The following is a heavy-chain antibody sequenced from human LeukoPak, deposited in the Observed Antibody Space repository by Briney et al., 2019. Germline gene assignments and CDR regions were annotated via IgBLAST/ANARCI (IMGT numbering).Heavy chain of an antibody. J-gene: IGHJ6*04. CDR2: FDPEDGET. CDR1: GYTLTELS. Sequence: GASVKVSCKVSGYTLTELSMHWVRRAPGKGLEWMGGFDPEDGETIYAQKFQGRVTMTEDTSTDTAYMELSSLRSEDTAVYYCAIRNHYGSGNNYGMDVWGKGTTVTVSS. D-gene: IGHD3-10*01. CDR3: AIRNHYGSGNNYGMDV. V-gene: IGHV1-24*01.